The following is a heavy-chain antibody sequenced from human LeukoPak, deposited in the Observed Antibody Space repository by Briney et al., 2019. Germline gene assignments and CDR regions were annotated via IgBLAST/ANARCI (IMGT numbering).Heavy chain of an antibody. CDR3: AGGAGIAAAGIGDY. Sequence: GGSLRLSCAASGFTFSSYAMSWVRQAPGKGLEWVSAISGSGGSTYYADSVKGRFTISRDNSKNTLYLQMNSLRAEDTTVYYCAGGAGIAAAGIGDYWGQGTLVTVSS. V-gene: IGHV3-23*01. J-gene: IGHJ4*02. D-gene: IGHD6-13*01. CDR1: GFTFSSYA. CDR2: ISGSGGST.